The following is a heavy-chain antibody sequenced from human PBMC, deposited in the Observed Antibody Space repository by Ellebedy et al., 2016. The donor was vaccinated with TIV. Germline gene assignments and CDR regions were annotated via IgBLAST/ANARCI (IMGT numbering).Heavy chain of an antibody. CDR1: GYTFTNYG. V-gene: IGHV1-69*13. D-gene: IGHD6-13*01. CDR3: ARGPWQPNWFDP. Sequence: AASVKVSCKASGYTFTNYGISWVRQAPGQGLEWMGGIIPKFGTANYAQKFQGSVTITADESTSTAYMELSSLRFEDTAVYYCARGPWQPNWFDPWGQGTLVTVSS. J-gene: IGHJ5*02. CDR2: IIPKFGTA.